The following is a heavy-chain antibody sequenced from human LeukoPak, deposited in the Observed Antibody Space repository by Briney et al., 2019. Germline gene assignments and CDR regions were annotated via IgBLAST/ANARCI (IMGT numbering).Heavy chain of an antibody. D-gene: IGHD2-15*01. V-gene: IGHV4-38-2*02. CDR2: IYHSGST. CDR3: ARDRHCSGGSCYSGYGMDV. CDR1: GYSISSGYY. J-gene: IGHJ6*02. Sequence: SETLSLTCTVSGYSISSGYYWGWIRQPPGKGLEWIGSIYHSGSTYYNPSLKSRVTISVDTSKNQFSLKLSSVTAADTAVYYCARDRHCSGGSCYSGYGMDVWGQGTTVTVSS.